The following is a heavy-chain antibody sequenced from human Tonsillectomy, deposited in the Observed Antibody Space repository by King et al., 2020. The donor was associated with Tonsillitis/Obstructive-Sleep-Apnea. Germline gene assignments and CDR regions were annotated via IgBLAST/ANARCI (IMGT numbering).Heavy chain of an antibody. D-gene: IGHD3-22*01. CDR1: GGSISSSSYY. CDR2: IYYGGST. J-gene: IGHJ4*02. Sequence: QLQESGPGLVKPSETLSLTCTVSGGSISSSSYYWGWIRQPPGKGLEWIGSIYYGGSTYYNPSLKSRVTISVDTSKNQFSLKLSSVTAADTAVYYCARHRYYYDSSGYSFDYWGQGTLVTVSS. V-gene: IGHV4-39*01. CDR3: ARHRYYYDSSGYSFDY.